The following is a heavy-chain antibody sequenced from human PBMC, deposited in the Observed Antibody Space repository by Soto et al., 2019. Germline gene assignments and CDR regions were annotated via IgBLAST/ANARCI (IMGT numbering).Heavy chain of an antibody. CDR1: GGYIHSGGYS. D-gene: IGHD3-22*01. J-gene: IGHJ5*01. V-gene: IGHV4-30-2*01. CDR3: ARWVNYYGSSGSSWFDP. Sequence: TLSLTCTVPGGYIHSGGYSRTWIRQPPGKGLEWMGFIYHTGTTYYNPSLKSRVTISVDRSKNQFSLKLNSVTAADTAVYYCARWVNYYGSSGSSWFDPWGQGTMVTVPS. CDR2: IYHTGTT.